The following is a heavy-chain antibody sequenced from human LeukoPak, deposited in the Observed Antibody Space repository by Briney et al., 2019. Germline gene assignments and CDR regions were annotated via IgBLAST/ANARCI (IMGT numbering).Heavy chain of an antibody. Sequence: PGGSLRLSCAASGFTVSSNYMSWVRQAPGKGLEWVSVIYSGGSTCYADSVKGRLTISRDNSKNTMYLQMNSLRAEDTAVYYCAREGGSSSWYGLDYWGQGTLVTVSS. D-gene: IGHD6-13*01. CDR3: AREGGSSSWYGLDY. CDR2: IYSGGST. V-gene: IGHV3-66*01. CDR1: GFTVSSNY. J-gene: IGHJ4*02.